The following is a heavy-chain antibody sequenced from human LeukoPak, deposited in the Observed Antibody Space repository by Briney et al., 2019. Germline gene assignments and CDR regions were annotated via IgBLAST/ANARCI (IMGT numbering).Heavy chain of an antibody. J-gene: IGHJ3*02. CDR3: AKDLNEEMDAFDI. CDR1: GFTFSSYA. CDR2: ISGSGGST. Sequence: GASLRRSCAASGFTFSSYAMSWVRQAPGKGLEWVSAISGSGGSTYYADSVKGRFTISRDNSKNTLYLQMNSLRAEDTAVYYCAKDLNEEMDAFDIWGQGTMVTVSS. V-gene: IGHV3-23*01.